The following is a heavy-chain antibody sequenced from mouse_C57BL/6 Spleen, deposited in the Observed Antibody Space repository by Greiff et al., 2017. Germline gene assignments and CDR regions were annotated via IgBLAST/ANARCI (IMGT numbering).Heavy chain of an antibody. CDR1: VSTFTTYP. D-gene: IGHD4-1*01. CDR2: FHPYNDDT. CDR3: ARANWDYFDY. J-gene: IGHJ2*01. Sequence: VPLQQSGAELVKPGASVRMSSKASVSTFTTYPIEWMKQNHGKSLEWIGNFHPYNDDTKYNEKFKGKATLTVEKSSSTVYLELSRLTSDDSAVYYCARANWDYFDYWGQGTTLTVSS. V-gene: IGHV1-47*01.